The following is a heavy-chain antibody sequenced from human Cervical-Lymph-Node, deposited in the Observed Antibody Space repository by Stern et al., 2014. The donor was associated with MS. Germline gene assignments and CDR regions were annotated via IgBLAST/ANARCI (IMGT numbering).Heavy chain of an antibody. CDR3: AREHYYDSTVYYPLFDC. V-gene: IGHV3-30-3*01. CDR1: GFTFSNYA. Sequence: MQLVESGGGVVQPGRSLRLSCVASGFTFSNYAMHWVRQAPGKGLEWVAIISYGGSDKYYADSVQGRFTIFSDTSKNTLYLQMNSLRAEDTAVYYCAREHYYDSTVYYPLFDCWGQGTLVTVSS. J-gene: IGHJ4*02. CDR2: ISYGGSDK. D-gene: IGHD3-22*01.